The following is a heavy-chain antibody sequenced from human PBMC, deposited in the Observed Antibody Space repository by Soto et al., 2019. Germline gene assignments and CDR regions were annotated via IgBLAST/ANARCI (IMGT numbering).Heavy chain of an antibody. J-gene: IGHJ3*02. CDR1: GGSISSGGYY. Sequence: PSETLSLTCTVSGGSISSGGYYWSWIRQHPGKGLEWIGYIYYSGSTYYNPSLKSRVTISVDTSKNQFSLKLSSVTAADTAVYYCARGGITMIVGPFGIWGQGTMVTV. CDR2: IYYSGST. V-gene: IGHV4-31*03. D-gene: IGHD3-22*01. CDR3: ARGGITMIVGPFGI.